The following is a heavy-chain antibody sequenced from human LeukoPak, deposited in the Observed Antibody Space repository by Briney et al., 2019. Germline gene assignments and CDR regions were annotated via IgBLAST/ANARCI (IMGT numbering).Heavy chain of an antibody. Sequence: SETLSLTCTVSGGSISSYYWSWIRQPPGKGLEWIGYIYYSGSTNYNPSLKSRVTISVDTSKNQFSLKLSSVTAADTAVYYCARLDSSGYYSNAFDIWGQGTIVTVSS. V-gene: IGHV4-59*01. CDR3: ARLDSSGYYSNAFDI. CDR2: IYYSGST. J-gene: IGHJ3*02. CDR1: GGSISSYY. D-gene: IGHD3-22*01.